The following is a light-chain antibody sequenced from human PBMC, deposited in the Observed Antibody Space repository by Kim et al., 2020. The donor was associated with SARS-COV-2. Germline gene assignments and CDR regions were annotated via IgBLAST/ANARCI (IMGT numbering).Light chain of an antibody. CDR2: DVT. CDR3: SSFTSSSTYV. V-gene: IGLV2-14*03. CDR1: NSDVGGYNY. Sequence: GQSITISCTGTNSDVGGYNYVSWYQQHPGKVPKLLIYDVTNRPSGASNRFSGSKSGNTASLTIIGLQAEDEADYYCSSFTSSSTYVFGTTTKVTVL. J-gene: IGLJ1*01.